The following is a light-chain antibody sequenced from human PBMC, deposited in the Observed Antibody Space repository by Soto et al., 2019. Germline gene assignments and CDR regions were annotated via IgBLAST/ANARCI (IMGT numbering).Light chain of an antibody. Sequence: EIMMTQSPATLSVSPGERATLSCRASQSVNIYLAWYQQKPGQAPRLLIFGASYRATGIPARFSGSGSGTEFNLTISSLQSEDFAVYFCQQYDDWLRLTFGGGTKVEIK. V-gene: IGKV3D-15*01. J-gene: IGKJ4*01. CDR2: GAS. CDR1: QSVNIY. CDR3: QQYDDWLRLT.